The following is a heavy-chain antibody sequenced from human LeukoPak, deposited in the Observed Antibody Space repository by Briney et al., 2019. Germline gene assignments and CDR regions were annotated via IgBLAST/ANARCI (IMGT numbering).Heavy chain of an antibody. J-gene: IGHJ4*02. V-gene: IGHV3-48*01. CDR2: ISSSSSSI. CDR3: ARGAYGDWYFDY. D-gene: IGHD4-17*01. CDR1: GFTFSVYS. Sequence: GGSLRLSCAASGFTFSVYSMNWVRQAPGKGLEWVSYISSSSSSIYYADSVKGRFTISRDYAQNSLSLQMNSLRAEDTAVYYCARGAYGDWYFDYWGQGTLVTVSS.